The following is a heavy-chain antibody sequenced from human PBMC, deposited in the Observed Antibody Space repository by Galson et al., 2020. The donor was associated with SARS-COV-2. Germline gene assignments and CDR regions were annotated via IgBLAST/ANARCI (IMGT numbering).Heavy chain of an antibody. CDR3: AKDISSRDYYCYGLDV. J-gene: IGHJ6*02. Sequence: GGSLRLPCVVSGFNFRTYAMSWVRRVRPAPGPGLAWVSAIVGRGDNTYYADSVKGRYTISRDNSKNTLYLQMNSLRADDTAVYYCAKDISSRDYYCYGLDVWGQGTTVTVSS. V-gene: IGHV3-23*01. CDR1: GFNFRTYA. CDR2: IVGRGDNT. D-gene: IGHD2-15*01.